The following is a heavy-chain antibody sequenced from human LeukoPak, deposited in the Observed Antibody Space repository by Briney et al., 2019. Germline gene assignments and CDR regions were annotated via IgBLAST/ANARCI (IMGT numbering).Heavy chain of an antibody. CDR2: INPSDGDT. V-gene: IGHV1-2*02. D-gene: IGHD2-2*01. CDR3: ARANFLYCSSSTCLFDY. J-gene: IGHJ4*02. Sequence: ASVKVSSKASGYTFTDYYMHWVRQAPGQGFEWMGWINPSDGDTNYAQKFQGRVTMTRDTSISTAHMEVSRLRSDDTAVYYCARANFLYCSSSTCLFDYWGQGTLVTVSS. CDR1: GYTFTDYY.